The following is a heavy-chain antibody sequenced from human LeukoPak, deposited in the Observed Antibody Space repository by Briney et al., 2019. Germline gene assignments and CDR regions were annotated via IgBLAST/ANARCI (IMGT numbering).Heavy chain of an antibody. V-gene: IGHV3-48*04. CDR3: AHYDSNGYYIDY. J-gene: IGHJ4*02. CDR1: GFLFSSYT. Sequence: GGSLRLSCAASGFLFSSYTMNWVRQAPGKGLEWVSYISSSGSTIYYADSVKGRFTISRDNAKNSLYLQMSSPRAEDTAVYYCAHYDSNGYYIDYWGQGTLVTVSS. D-gene: IGHD3-22*01. CDR2: ISSSGSTI.